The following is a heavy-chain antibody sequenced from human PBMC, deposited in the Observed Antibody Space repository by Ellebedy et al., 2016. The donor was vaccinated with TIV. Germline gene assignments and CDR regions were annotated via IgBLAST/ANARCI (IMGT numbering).Heavy chain of an antibody. J-gene: IGHJ4*02. Sequence: GESLKISXAASGVIFRSYKMNWVRQAPGKGQEWVSSISSGSSYVYYADSVKGRFTISRDNAKNSLYLQMNSLRAEDTAVYYCARDDSYGYYFDYWGRGTLVTVSS. V-gene: IGHV3-21*06. CDR2: ISSGSSYV. CDR3: ARDDSYGYYFDY. CDR1: GVIFRSYK. D-gene: IGHD5-18*01.